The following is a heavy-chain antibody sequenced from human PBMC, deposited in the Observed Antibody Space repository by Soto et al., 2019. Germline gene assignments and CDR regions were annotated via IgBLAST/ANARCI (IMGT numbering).Heavy chain of an antibody. CDR2: IIPIFGTA. D-gene: IGHD1-26*01. J-gene: IGHJ4*02. CDR1: GGTFSSYA. V-gene: IGHV1-69*01. Sequence: QVQLVQSWAEVKKPGSSVKVSCKASGGTFSSYAISWVRQAHGQGLEWMGGIIPIFGTANYAQKFQGIVTITADESTSTAYMELSSLRSEDTAVYDCARYLSGSYLFDYWGQGTLVTVSS. CDR3: ARYLSGSYLFDY.